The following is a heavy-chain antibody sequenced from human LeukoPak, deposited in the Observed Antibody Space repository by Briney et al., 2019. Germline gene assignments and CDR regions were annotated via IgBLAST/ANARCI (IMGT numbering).Heavy chain of an antibody. J-gene: IGHJ4*02. Sequence: GGSLRLSCAASRFTFSSYGMHWVRQAPGKGLEWVAVISYDGSNKYYADSVKGRFTISRDNSKNTLYLQMNSLRAEGTAVYYCAKDPGQSFDYWGQGTLVTVSS. CDR1: RFTFSSYG. CDR2: ISYDGSNK. CDR3: AKDPGQSFDY. V-gene: IGHV3-30*18. D-gene: IGHD3-10*01.